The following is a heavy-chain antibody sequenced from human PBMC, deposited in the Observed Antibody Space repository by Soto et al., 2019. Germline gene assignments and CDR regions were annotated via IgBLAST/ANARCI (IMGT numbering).Heavy chain of an antibody. J-gene: IGHJ4*02. V-gene: IGHV3-23*01. CDR3: AKDQFANTGGIAAAGFDY. CDR2: ISGSGGST. D-gene: IGHD6-13*01. Sequence: EVQLLESGGGLVQPGGSLRLSCAASGFTFSSYAMSWVRQAPGKGLEWVSAISGSGGSTYYADSVKGRFTISRDNSKKTLYLQMNSLRAEDTAVYYCAKDQFANTGGIAAAGFDYWGQGTLVTVSS. CDR1: GFTFSSYA.